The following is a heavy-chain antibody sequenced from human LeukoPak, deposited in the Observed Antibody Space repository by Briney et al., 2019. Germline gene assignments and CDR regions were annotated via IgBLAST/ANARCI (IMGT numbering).Heavy chain of an antibody. CDR3: ASGHGWFGELLVFV. J-gene: IGHJ4*02. CDR1: GGSFSGYY. Sequence: SETLSLTCAVYGGSFSGYYWSWIRQPPGKGLEWIGEINHSGSTNYNPSLKSRVTISVDTSKNQFSLKLSSVTAADTAVYYCASGHGWFGELLVFVWGQGTLVTVSS. CDR2: INHSGST. D-gene: IGHD3-10*01. V-gene: IGHV4-34*01.